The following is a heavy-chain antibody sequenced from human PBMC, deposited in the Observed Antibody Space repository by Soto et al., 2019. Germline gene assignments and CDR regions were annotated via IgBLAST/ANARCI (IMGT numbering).Heavy chain of an antibody. J-gene: IGHJ4*02. D-gene: IGHD4-17*01. CDR1: GFNLSSNR. Sequence: GGSLRLSFVVCGFNLSSNRMAWVRQAPGKGLECVASISRTGDSIYHTDSVKGRFIISRDNAESSLYLQMSRLRVEDTAVYYCASNYGLFDKCGKRTLVTVST. CDR3: ASNYGLFDK. V-gene: IGHV3-21*06. CDR2: ISRTGDSI.